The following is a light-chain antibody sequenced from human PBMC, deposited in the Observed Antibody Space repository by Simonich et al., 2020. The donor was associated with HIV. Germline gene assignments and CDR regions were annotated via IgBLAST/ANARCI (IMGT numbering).Light chain of an antibody. J-gene: IGKJ2*01. V-gene: IGKV1-39*01. CDR3: QQLNSYPLYT. Sequence: DIQMTQSPSSLSESVGDRVTITCRASQSISRYLNWYQQKPGKAPRLLIYAASSLQSGVPSRFSGSGSGTDFTLTISSLQPEDFATYYCQQLNSYPLYTFGQGTKLEIK. CDR1: QSISRY. CDR2: AAS.